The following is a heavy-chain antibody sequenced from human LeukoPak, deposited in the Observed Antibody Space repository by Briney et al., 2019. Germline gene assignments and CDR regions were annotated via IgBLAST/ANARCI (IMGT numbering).Heavy chain of an antibody. CDR3: ARDKSYYDILSGYYYYYGMDV. Sequence: GASVKVSCKASGYAFTSYGISWVRQAPGQGLEWMGWISAYNGNTNYAQKLQGRVTMTTDTSTSTACMELRSLRSDDTAVYYCARDKSYYDILSGYYYYYGMDVWGKGTTVTVSS. CDR2: ISAYNGNT. V-gene: IGHV1-18*04. D-gene: IGHD3-9*01. J-gene: IGHJ6*04. CDR1: GYAFTSYG.